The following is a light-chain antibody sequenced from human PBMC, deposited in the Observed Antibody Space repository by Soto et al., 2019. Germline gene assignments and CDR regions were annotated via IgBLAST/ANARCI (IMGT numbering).Light chain of an antibody. V-gene: IGLV2-23*02. CDR3: CSYAGSNYV. J-gene: IGLJ1*01. Sequence: QPVLTQPASVSGSPGQSITISYNETSSDVGNYNLVSWYQHHPGKAPKLMIYEVSKRPSGVSNRFSGSKSGDTASLTISGLQAEDEADFYCCSYAGSNYVFGTGTKVTVL. CDR1: SSDVGNYNL. CDR2: EVS.